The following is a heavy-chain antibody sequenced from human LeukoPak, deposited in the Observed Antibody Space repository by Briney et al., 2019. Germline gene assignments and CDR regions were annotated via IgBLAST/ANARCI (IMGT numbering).Heavy chain of an antibody. V-gene: IGHV3-30-3*01. CDR3: ARAIGVVNVYFDY. Sequence: PGGSLRLSCAASGFTFSSNAMHWVRQAPGKGLEWVAVISYDGSNKYYADSVKGRFTISRDNSKNTLYLQMNSLRAEDTAVYYCARAIGVVNVYFDYWGQGTLVTVSS. J-gene: IGHJ4*02. D-gene: IGHD2-15*01. CDR1: GFTFSSNA. CDR2: ISYDGSNK.